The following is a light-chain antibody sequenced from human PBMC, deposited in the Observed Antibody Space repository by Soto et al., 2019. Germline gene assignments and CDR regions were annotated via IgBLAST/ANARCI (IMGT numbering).Light chain of an antibody. CDR1: SSDVGGYTY. CDR3: CSYAGTYTYV. CDR2: DVN. J-gene: IGLJ1*01. Sequence: QSALTQPRSVSASPGQSVAISCTGTSSDVGGYTYVSWYQQHPGKAPQLMIFDVNKRPSGVPDRFSGSKSGNTASLTISGLQAEDEADYYCCSYAGTYTYVFGTGTKLTVL. V-gene: IGLV2-11*01.